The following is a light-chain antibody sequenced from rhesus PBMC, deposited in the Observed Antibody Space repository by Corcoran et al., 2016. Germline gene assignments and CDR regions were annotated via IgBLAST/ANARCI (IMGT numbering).Light chain of an antibody. V-gene: IGKV1-33*02. Sequence: DIQMTQSPSSLSASVGDRVTITCRASQGITNDLAWYQQKPGETPKLLIYVTSSLQSGIPSRFSGSGSGTDFTLTISSLQPEDVATYYCQHYYSTPYSFGQGTKVEIK. CDR2: VTS. J-gene: IGKJ2*01. CDR1: QGITND. CDR3: QHYYSTPYS.